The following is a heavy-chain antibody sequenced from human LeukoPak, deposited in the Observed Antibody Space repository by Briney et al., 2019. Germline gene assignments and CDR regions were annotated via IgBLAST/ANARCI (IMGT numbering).Heavy chain of an antibody. V-gene: IGHV5-51*01. CDR2: IYPGDSDT. Sequence: XQXPGXGXEWMXXIYPGDSDTRYSPSFQGQVTISADKSIRTAYLQWSSLKASDTAMYYCARHTGYCSGGSCYGDFWGQGTLVTVSS. D-gene: IGHD2-15*01. J-gene: IGHJ4*02. CDR3: ARHTGYCSGGSCYGDF.